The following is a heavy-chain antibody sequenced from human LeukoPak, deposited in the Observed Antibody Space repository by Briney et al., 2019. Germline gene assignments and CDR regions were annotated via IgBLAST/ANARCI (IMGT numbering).Heavy chain of an antibody. V-gene: IGHV1-2*02. D-gene: IGHD4-17*01. J-gene: IGHJ6*03. Sequence: ASVKVSCKASGYTFTGYYMHWVRQAPGQGLEWMGWINPNSGGTNYAQKFQGRVTMTRDTSISTAYMELSRLRSDDTAVYYCATGTPLTTVTTLDYYYYYMDVWGKGTTVTISS. CDR1: GYTFTGYY. CDR2: INPNSGGT. CDR3: ATGTPLTTVTTLDYYYYYMDV.